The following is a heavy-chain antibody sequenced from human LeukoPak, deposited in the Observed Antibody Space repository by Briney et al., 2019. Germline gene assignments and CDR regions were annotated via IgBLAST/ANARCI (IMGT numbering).Heavy chain of an antibody. D-gene: IGHD2-15*01. Sequence: PSETLSLTCAVYGGSFSGYYWSWIRQPPGKGLEWIGEINHSGSTNYNPSLKSRVTISVDTSKNQFSLKLSSVTAADTAVYYCARGRALPWGYCSGGSCRPFDYWGQGTLVTVSP. V-gene: IGHV4-34*01. CDR3: ARGRALPWGYCSGGSCRPFDY. CDR2: INHSGST. CDR1: GGSFSGYY. J-gene: IGHJ4*02.